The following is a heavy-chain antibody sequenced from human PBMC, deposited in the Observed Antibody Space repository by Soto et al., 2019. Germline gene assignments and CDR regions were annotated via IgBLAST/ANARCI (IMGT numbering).Heavy chain of an antibody. CDR1: GGSMSKFY. V-gene: IGHV4-4*07. Sequence: PSETLSLTCSVSGGSMSKFYWSWIRKTAGKGLEWMGRVYATGTSDYNPSLRSRIAMSVDISKKTFSLRLRSVTAADTGVYYCVRDGSKTLRDCFDPRGQGILVTVSS. CDR3: VRDGSKTLRDCFDP. J-gene: IGHJ5*02. CDR2: VYATGTS. D-gene: IGHD4-17*01.